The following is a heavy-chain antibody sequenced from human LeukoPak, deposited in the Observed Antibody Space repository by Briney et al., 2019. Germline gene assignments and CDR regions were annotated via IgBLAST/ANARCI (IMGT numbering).Heavy chain of an antibody. CDR2: IYTSGST. V-gene: IGHV4-4*07. CDR1: GGSISSYY. Sequence: PSETLSLTCTVSGGSISSYYWSWIRQPAGKGLEWIGRIYTSGSTNYNPSLKSRVTMSVDTSKNQFSLKLSSVTAADTAVYYCARDFKLDGNYYYYMDVWGKGTTVTVSS. CDR3: ARDFKLDGNYYYYMDV. J-gene: IGHJ6*03. D-gene: IGHD1-1*01.